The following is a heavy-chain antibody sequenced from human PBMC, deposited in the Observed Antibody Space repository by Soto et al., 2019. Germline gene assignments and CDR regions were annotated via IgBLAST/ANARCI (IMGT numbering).Heavy chain of an antibody. CDR1: GFTFSDYY. V-gene: IGHV3-11*01. CDR3: AREDSSGWNYDAFDI. Sequence: GSLRLSCAASGFTFSDYYMSWIRQAPGKGLEWVSYISSSGSTIYYADSVKGRFTISRDNAKNSLYLQMNSLRAEDTAVYYCAREDSSGWNYDAFDIWGQGTMVTVSS. J-gene: IGHJ3*02. CDR2: ISSSGSTI. D-gene: IGHD6-19*01.